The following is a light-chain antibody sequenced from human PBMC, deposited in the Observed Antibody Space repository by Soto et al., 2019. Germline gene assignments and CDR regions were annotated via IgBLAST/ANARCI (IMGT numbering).Light chain of an antibody. CDR1: QSVSSNY. J-gene: IGKJ1*01. CDR2: GAS. Sequence: IVLTQSPGTLSLSPGERATLSCRASQSVSSNYLAWYQQKPGQAPRFLIYGASSRATGIPDRFSGSGSGTDFTLTIRRLEPEDFAVYYCQQYGSSYPWTFGQGTKVDIK. V-gene: IGKV3-20*01. CDR3: QQYGSSYPWT.